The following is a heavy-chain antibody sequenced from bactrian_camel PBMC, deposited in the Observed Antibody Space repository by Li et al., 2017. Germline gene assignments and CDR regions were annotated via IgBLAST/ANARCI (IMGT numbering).Heavy chain of an antibody. Sequence: HVQLVESGGALVHPGGSLTLSCAASGFTFSTYFMSWVRQRPGKEREGVAAIDSAGNTDYADSVKGRFTISRDNANNTLYLQMNSLKPEDTAMYYCATTFRCSATTSIFAGNRYNCWGQGTQVTVS. CDR2: IDSAGNT. J-gene: IGHJ4*01. V-gene: IGHV3S6*01. CDR1: GFTFSTYF. D-gene: IGHD4*01. CDR3: ATTFRCSATTSIFAGNRYNC.